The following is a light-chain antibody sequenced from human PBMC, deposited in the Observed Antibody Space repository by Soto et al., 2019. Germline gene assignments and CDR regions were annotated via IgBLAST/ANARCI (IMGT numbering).Light chain of an antibody. CDR3: SSYAGSNKSV. CDR1: SSDVGGYNY. V-gene: IGLV2-8*01. Sequence: QSVLTQPPSASGSPGQSVPISCTGTSSDVGGYNYVSWYQQHPGKAPKLMIYEVSKRPSGVPDRFSGSKSGNTASLTVSGLQPGDEADYYCSSYAGSNKSVFGTGTKVTVL. CDR2: EVS. J-gene: IGLJ1*01.